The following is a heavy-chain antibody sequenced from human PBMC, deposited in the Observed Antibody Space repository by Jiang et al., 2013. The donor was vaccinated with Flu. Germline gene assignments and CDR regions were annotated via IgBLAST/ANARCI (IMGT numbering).Heavy chain of an antibody. CDR3: AHQGSYWETNWFDP. D-gene: IGHD3-10*01. V-gene: IGHV2-5*02. CDR1: GFSLSTSGVG. CDR2: IYWDDDK. J-gene: IGHJ5*02. Sequence: KPTQTLTLTCTFSGFSLSTSGVGVGWIRQPPGKALEWLALIYWDDDKRYSPSLKSRLTITKDTSKNQVVLTMTNMDPVDTATYYCAHQGSYWETNWFDPWGQGTLVTVSS.